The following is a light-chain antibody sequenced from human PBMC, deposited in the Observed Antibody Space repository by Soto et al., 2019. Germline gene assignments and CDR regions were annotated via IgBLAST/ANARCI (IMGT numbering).Light chain of an antibody. CDR1: QSISSW. Sequence: DIQMIQSPSSLSASVGDRVTSTCRASQSISSWLAWYQQKPGKAPKLLMYDASSLEGGVPSRFSGSGSGTEFTLTISSLQPDDFATYHCQQYSSFSTFGQGTKVDIK. J-gene: IGKJ1*01. CDR3: QQYSSFST. CDR2: DAS. V-gene: IGKV1-5*01.